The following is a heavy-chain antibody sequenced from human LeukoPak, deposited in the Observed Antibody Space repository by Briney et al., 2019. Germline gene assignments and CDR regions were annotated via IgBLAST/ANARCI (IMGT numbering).Heavy chain of an antibody. J-gene: IGHJ4*02. CDR2: IYYSGST. CDR3: ARDNSSDSISPFFDY. CDR1: GGSISSYY. V-gene: IGHV4-59*01. Sequence: PSETLSLTCTVSGGSISSYYWSWIRQPPGKGLEWSGYIYYSGSTNYNPSLKSRVTISVDTSKNQFSLKLSSVTAADTAVYYCARDNSSDSISPFFDYWGQGTLVTVSS. D-gene: IGHD3-22*01.